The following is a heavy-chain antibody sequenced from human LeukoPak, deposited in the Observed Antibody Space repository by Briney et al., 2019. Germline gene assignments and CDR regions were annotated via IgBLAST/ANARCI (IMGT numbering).Heavy chain of an antibody. CDR1: GYSFTSYW. D-gene: IGHD4-17*01. V-gene: IGHV5-51*01. Sequence: GESLKISCKGSGYSFTSYWIGWVRQMPGKGLEWMGIIYPGDSDTRYSPSFQGQVTTSADKSISTAYLQWSSLKASDTAMYYCARRCIGDRSYYYYGMDVWGQGTTVTVSS. CDR2: IYPGDSDT. J-gene: IGHJ6*02. CDR3: ARRCIGDRSYYYYGMDV.